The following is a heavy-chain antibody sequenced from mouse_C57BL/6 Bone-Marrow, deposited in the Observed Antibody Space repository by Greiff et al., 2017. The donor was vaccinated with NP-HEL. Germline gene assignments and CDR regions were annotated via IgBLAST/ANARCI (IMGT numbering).Heavy chain of an antibody. D-gene: IGHD2-2*01. V-gene: IGHV3-8*01. Sequence: EVKLVESGPGLAKPSQTLSLTCSVPVYSITSDSWTWIRKFPGHKLEYMGYISYSGSTYYNPSLKSRISITRDTSKNQYYLQLNSVTTEDTATYYCARSPLWLRRNYYAMDYWGQGTSVTVSS. J-gene: IGHJ4*01. CDR1: VYSITSDS. CDR2: ISYSGST. CDR3: ARSPLWLRRNYYAMDY.